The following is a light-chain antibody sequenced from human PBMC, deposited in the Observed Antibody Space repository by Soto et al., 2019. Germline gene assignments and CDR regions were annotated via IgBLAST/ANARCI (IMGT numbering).Light chain of an antibody. Sequence: QLVLTQSPSASASPGASVKLTCTLSSGHTNYAIAWHQQQPEKGPRFLMKINSDDSHSKGDGVPDRFSGSSSGAERYFTISSLQSEDEADYYCQTWGTGIVTFGGGTKLTVL. V-gene: IGLV4-69*01. CDR2: INSDDSH. J-gene: IGLJ2*01. CDR1: SGHTNYA. CDR3: QTWGTGIVT.